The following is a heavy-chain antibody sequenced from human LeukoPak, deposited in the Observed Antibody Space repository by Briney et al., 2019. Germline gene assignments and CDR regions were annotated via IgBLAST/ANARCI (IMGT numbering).Heavy chain of an antibody. D-gene: IGHD5-12*01. CDR1: GFTFSSYW. CDR2: IKQDGSEK. V-gene: IGHV3-7*01. Sequence: EPGGSLRLSCAGSGFTFSSYWMSWVRQAPGKGLEWVANIKQDGSEKYYVDSVKGRFTISRDNAKNSLYLQMNSLRAEDTAVYYCAREGYSGYDKAIYFDYWGQGTLVTVSS. J-gene: IGHJ4*02. CDR3: AREGYSGYDKAIYFDY.